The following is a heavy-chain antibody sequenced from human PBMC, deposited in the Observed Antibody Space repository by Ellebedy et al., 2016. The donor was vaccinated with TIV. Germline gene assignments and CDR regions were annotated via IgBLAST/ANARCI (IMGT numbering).Heavy chain of an antibody. J-gene: IGHJ4*02. CDR3: ATLGCSSTSCLTTFDY. CDR1: RYTFTGYY. D-gene: IGHD2-2*01. Sequence: ASVKVSXKASRYTFTGYYMHWVRQAPGQGLEWMGWINPNSGGTNYAQKFQGRVTMTRDTSISTAYMELSRLRSDDTAVYYCATLGCSSTSCLTTFDYWGQGTLVTVSS. V-gene: IGHV1-2*02. CDR2: INPNSGGT.